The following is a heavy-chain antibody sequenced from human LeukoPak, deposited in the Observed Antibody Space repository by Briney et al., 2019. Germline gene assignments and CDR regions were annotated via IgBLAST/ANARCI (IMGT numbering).Heavy chain of an antibody. V-gene: IGHV4-34*01. Sequence: SETLSLTCAVYGGSFSGYYWSWIRQPPGKGLEWIGEINHSGSTNYNPSLKSRVTISVDTSKNQFSLKLSSVTAADTAVYYCARDRTGIAARTGWFDPWGQGTLVTVSS. CDR3: ARDRTGIAARTGWFDP. J-gene: IGHJ5*02. D-gene: IGHD6-6*01. CDR1: GGSFSGYY. CDR2: INHSGST.